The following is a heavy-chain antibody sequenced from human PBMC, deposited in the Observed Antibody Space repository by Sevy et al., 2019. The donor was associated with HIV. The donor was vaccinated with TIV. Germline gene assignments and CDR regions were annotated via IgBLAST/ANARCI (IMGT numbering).Heavy chain of an antibody. J-gene: IGHJ4*02. CDR2: ISYDGSNK. D-gene: IGHD6-13*01. CDR3: ARDRGSSWYKGLDY. Sequence: GGSLRLSCAASGFTFNNFPMHWVRQAPGKGLEWVAVISYDGSNKYYADSVKGRFTISRDNSKNTLYLQMNSLRAEDTAVYYCARDRGSSWYKGLDYWGQGTLVTVSS. CDR1: GFTFNNFP. V-gene: IGHV3-30-3*01.